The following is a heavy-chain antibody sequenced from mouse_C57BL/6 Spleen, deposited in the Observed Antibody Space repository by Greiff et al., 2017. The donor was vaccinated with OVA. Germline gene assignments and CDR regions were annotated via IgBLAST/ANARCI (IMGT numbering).Heavy chain of an antibody. CDR2: ICSGGST. CDR1: GFSLTSYG. V-gene: IGHV2-2*01. D-gene: IGHD2-5*01. Sequence: QVQLQQSGPGLVQPSQCLSITCTASGFSLTSYGVHWVRQSPGKGLEWLGVICSGGSTVYNAAFISSLGISKDNSKSQVFFKMNSLLADDTAIYYCARNSTCSNYDLYFDYWGQGTTLTVSS. J-gene: IGHJ2*01. CDR3: ARNSTCSNYDLYFDY.